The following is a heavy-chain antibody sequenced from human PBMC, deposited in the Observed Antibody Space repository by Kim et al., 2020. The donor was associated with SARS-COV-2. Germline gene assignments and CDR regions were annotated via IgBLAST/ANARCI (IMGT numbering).Heavy chain of an antibody. Sequence: YSAGTNSNPSPKNRVTITVDTSTNQFSLKLSSVTAADTAVYYCVRGFDYWGQGTLVTVSS. CDR3: VRGFDY. V-gene: IGHV4-59*09. CDR2: YSAGT. J-gene: IGHJ4*02.